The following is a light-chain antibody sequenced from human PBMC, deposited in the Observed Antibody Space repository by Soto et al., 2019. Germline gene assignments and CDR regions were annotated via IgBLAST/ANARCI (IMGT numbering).Light chain of an antibody. J-gene: IGKJ5*01. Sequence: DIQITHSPSSLSASVGDRISITFRASQSVSSYLNWYQQKPGKAPRLLIYAASHLQTGVPSRFRGTGSATHFTPTISSLQPEDFATYYCKQSYRAVTCGQGTRREIK. V-gene: IGKV1-39*01. CDR2: AAS. CDR3: KQSYRAVT. CDR1: QSVSSY.